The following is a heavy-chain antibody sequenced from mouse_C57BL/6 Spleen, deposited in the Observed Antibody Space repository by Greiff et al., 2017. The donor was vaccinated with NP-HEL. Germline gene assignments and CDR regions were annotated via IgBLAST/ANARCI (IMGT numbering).Heavy chain of an antibody. Sequence: VQLQQPGAELVMPGASVKLSCKASGYTFTSYWMHWVKQRPGQGLEWIGEIDPSDSYNNYNQKFKGKATLTVDKSSSTAYMQLSSLTSEDSAVYYCARSNSNSAWFAYWGQGTLVTVSA. CDR3: ARSNSNSAWFAY. J-gene: IGHJ3*01. D-gene: IGHD2-5*01. V-gene: IGHV1-69*01. CDR1: GYTFTSYW. CDR2: IDPSDSYN.